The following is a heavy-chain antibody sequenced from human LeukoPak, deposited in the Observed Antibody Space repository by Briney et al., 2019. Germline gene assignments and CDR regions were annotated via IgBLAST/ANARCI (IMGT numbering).Heavy chain of an antibody. CDR2: ISYDGSNK. Sequence: GGSLRLSCAASGFTFSSYAMHWVRQAPGKGLEWVAVISYDGSNKYYADSVKGRFTISRDNSKNTLYLQMNSLRAEDTAVYYCARSFGIVVVSDAFDIWGQGTMVTVSS. D-gene: IGHD3-22*01. CDR3: ARSFGIVVVSDAFDI. CDR1: GFTFSSYA. V-gene: IGHV3-30-3*01. J-gene: IGHJ3*02.